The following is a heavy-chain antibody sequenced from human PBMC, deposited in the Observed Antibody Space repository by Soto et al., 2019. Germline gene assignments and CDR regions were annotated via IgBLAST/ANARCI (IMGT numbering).Heavy chain of an antibody. V-gene: IGHV4-4*02. CDR2: MYHSGSP. D-gene: IGHD2-2*02. Sequence: QVQLRQSGPGLVKPSGTLSLSCAVSGGSISSTNWWSWVRQSPGKGLEWIGEMYHSGSPTYNPSPRVRVPLSGAKSNTPFPLPLRYVPAAAPAVYYCATLPPRIDLAVLPIPPWGQGTLVTVSA. J-gene: IGHJ5*02. CDR3: ATLPPRIDLAVLPIPP. CDR1: GGSISSTNW.